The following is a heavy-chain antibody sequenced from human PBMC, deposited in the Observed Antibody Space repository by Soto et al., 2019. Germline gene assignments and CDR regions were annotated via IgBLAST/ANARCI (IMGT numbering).Heavy chain of an antibody. CDR1: GFTFTSSA. V-gene: IGHV1-58*01. Sequence: QMPLVQSGPEVKKPGTSVKVSCKASGFTFTSSAVQWVRQARGQRLEWIGWIVVGSGNTNYAQKFQERVTITRDMSTSTAYMELSSLRSEDTAVYYCAAGPANTAMATNNYRYGMDVWGQGTTVTVSS. CDR2: IVVGSGNT. CDR3: AAGPANTAMATNNYRYGMDV. J-gene: IGHJ6*02. D-gene: IGHD5-18*01.